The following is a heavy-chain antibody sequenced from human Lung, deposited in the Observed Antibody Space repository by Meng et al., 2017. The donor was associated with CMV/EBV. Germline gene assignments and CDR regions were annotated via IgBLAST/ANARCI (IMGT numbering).Heavy chain of an antibody. Sequence: GGSXRLXCGASGFTFNNYWMHWVRQAPGKGLVWVSRINGDGSSTTYADSVKGRFTISRDNAKNTLYLQMNSLRAEDTAVYYCARGCTNTNCYKSDFDYWGQGXLVTVSS. CDR3: ARGCTNTNCYKSDFDY. J-gene: IGHJ4*02. D-gene: IGHD2-2*02. CDR2: INGDGSST. CDR1: GFTFNNYW. V-gene: IGHV3-74*01.